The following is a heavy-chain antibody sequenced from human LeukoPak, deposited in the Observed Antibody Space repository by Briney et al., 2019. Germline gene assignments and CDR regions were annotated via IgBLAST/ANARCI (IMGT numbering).Heavy chain of an antibody. CDR1: GGSISSSSYY. J-gene: IGHJ6*02. Sequence: SETLSLTCTVSGGSISSSSYYWGWIRQPPGKGLEWIGSIYYSGSTYYNPSLKSRVTISVDTSKNQFSLKLSSVTAADTAVYYCARENCSSTSCYGSRYYGMDVWGQGTTVTVSS. CDR3: ARENCSSTSCYGSRYYGMDV. CDR2: IYYSGST. D-gene: IGHD2-2*01. V-gene: IGHV4-39*07.